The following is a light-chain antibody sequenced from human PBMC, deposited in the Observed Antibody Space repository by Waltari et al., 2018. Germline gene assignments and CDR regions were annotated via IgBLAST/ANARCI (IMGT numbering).Light chain of an antibody. CDR2: GAA. CDR1: QRVSSSY. J-gene: IGKJ4*02. V-gene: IGKV3-20*01. Sequence: EIVLTQSPGPLSLSPGERATLSCRASQRVSSSYLAWYQQKPGQAPRLLIYGAASRATGIPDRFSGSGSGTDFTVTISRLEPEDFAVYYCQQYGSSPLLLTFGGGTKVEIK. CDR3: QQYGSSPLLLT.